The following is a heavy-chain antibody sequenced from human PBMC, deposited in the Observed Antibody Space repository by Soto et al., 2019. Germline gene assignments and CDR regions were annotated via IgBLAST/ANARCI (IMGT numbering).Heavy chain of an antibody. CDR1: GGSISSGW. D-gene: IGHD3-10*01. J-gene: IGHJ5*02. CDR3: SGRVTDAPT. CDR2: ILYSGRT. V-gene: IGHV4-4*02. Sequence: PSETLSLTCAVSGGSISSGWWTWVRQPPGKGLEWIGEILYSGRTNYNSSLNSRVTISIDKSKKQFSLNLSSVTAADTAVYYCSGRVTDAPTWGQGALVTVSS.